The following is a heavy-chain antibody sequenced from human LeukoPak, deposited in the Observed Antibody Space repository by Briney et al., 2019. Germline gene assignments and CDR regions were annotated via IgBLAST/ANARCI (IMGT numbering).Heavy chain of an antibody. CDR2: IYYSGST. Sequence: SETLSLTCTVSGGSISSYYWSWVRQPPGKGLEWIGYIYYSGSTNYNPSLKSRVTISVDTSKNQFSLKLSSVTAADTAVYYCARVKWLQFYHYFDYWGQGTLVTVSS. J-gene: IGHJ4*02. V-gene: IGHV4-59*01. D-gene: IGHD5-24*01. CDR1: GGSISSYY. CDR3: ARVKWLQFYHYFDY.